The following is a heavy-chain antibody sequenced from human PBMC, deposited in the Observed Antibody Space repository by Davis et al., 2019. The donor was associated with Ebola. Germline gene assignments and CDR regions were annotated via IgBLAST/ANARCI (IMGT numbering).Heavy chain of an antibody. CDR1: GFTFGDYA. V-gene: IGHV3-49*03. CDR2: IRSKAYGGTT. CDR3: TRVVRGVIITARPDYYYYGMDV. Sequence: PGGSLRLSCTASGFTFGDYAMSWFRQAPGKGLEWVGFIRSKAYGGTTEYAASVKGRFTISRDDSKSIAYLQMNSLKTEDTAVYYCTRVVRGVIITARPDYYYYGMDVWGQGTTVTVSS. D-gene: IGHD3-10*01. J-gene: IGHJ6*02.